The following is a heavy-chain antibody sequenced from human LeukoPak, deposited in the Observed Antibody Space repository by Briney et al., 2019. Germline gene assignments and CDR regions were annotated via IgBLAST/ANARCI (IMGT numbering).Heavy chain of an antibody. V-gene: IGHV1-8*01. D-gene: IGHD3-9*01. J-gene: IGHJ5*02. CDR2: MNPNSGNT. Sequence: ASVKVSCKASGYTFTSYDINWVRQATGQGLEWMGWMNPNSGNTGYAQKLQGRVTMTTDTSTSTAYMELRSLRSDDTAVYYCARAYDILSWFDPWGQGTLVTVSS. CDR3: ARAYDILSWFDP. CDR1: GYTFTSYD.